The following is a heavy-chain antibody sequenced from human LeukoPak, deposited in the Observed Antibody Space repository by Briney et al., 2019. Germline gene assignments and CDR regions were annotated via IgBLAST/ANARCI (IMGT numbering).Heavy chain of an antibody. CDR3: VKPGYNTGWYDY. V-gene: IGHV3-30-3*02. CDR1: GFTFSSYA. J-gene: IGHJ4*02. CDR2: ISYDGSNK. D-gene: IGHD6-19*01. Sequence: GGSLRLSCAASGFTFSSYAMHWVRQAPGKGLEWVAVISYDGSNKYYADSVKGRFIISRDNSKNTLYLQMSSLRPEDTAIYYCVKPGYNTGWYDYWGQGTLVSVSS.